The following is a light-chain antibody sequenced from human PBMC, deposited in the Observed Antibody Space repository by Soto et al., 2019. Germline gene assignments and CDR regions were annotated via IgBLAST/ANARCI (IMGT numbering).Light chain of an antibody. CDR3: QQSYSTPLT. Sequence: DIQMTQSPSSLSASVGDRVTITCRASQTISSYLNWYQHKPGKAPELLIYAASSLQSGVPSRFSGSGSVTDFTLTISSLQPEDFATYYCQQSYSTPLTFGGGTKVEI. J-gene: IGKJ4*01. CDR2: AAS. V-gene: IGKV1-39*01. CDR1: QTISSY.